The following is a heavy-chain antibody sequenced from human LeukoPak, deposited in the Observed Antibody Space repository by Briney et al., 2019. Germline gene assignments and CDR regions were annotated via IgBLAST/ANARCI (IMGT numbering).Heavy chain of an antibody. Sequence: GGSLRLSCAASGFTFSSYEMNWVRQAPGKGLEWVSYISSSGSTIYYADSVKGRFTISRDNAKNSLYLQMNSLRAEDTAVYYCGGPGLGYYYDSSGYPFDYWGQGTLVSVSS. J-gene: IGHJ4*02. V-gene: IGHV3-48*03. CDR3: GGPGLGYYYDSSGYPFDY. D-gene: IGHD3-22*01. CDR1: GFTFSSYE. CDR2: ISSSGSTI.